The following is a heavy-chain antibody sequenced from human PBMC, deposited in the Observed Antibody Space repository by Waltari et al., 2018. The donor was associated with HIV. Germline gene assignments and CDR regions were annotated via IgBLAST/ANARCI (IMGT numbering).Heavy chain of an antibody. J-gene: IGHJ3*01. Sequence: VQLVESGGGVVQPGASLRLSCEGSGFVFRSLAIHCVRQAPGHGVGWVATRTYDVSNRQLSDSVKGRFTSSRDNSQSTTYLEMTSLRPDDTAVFFCAKDGGGSKTDSFEVWGQGTLVTV. CDR3: AKDGGGSKTDSFEV. CDR1: GFVFRSLA. V-gene: IGHV3-30*02. D-gene: IGHD3-16*01. CDR2: RTYDVSNR.